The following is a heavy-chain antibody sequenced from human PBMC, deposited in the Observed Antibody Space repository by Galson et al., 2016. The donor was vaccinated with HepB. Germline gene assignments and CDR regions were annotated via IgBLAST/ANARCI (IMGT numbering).Heavy chain of an antibody. V-gene: IGHV4-31*03. CDR1: GGSISSGAYY. CDR2: IYYNGIS. CDR3: ARARKYYDSSGYEKHDAFDI. Sequence: TLSLTCTVSGGSISSGAYYWSWIRQHPGKGLEWIGYIYYNGISYYNPSLKSRPTISLNASKKLFSLRLSSVTAADTAVYYCARARKYYDSSGYEKHDAFDIWGQGTMVTVSS. J-gene: IGHJ3*02. D-gene: IGHD3-22*01.